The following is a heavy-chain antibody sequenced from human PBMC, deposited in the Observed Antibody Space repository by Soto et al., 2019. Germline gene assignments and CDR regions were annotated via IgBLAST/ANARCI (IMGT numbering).Heavy chain of an antibody. J-gene: IGHJ4*02. Sequence: GALRLSCAASGFTFSSYAMHWVRQAPGKGLEWVAVISYDGSNKYYADSVKGRFTISRDNSKNTLYLQMNSLRAEDTAVYYCARDHSPQLYFDYWGQGTLVTVSS. CDR1: GFTFSSYA. V-gene: IGHV3-30-3*01. CDR2: ISYDGSNK. D-gene: IGHD2-2*01. CDR3: ARDHSPQLYFDY.